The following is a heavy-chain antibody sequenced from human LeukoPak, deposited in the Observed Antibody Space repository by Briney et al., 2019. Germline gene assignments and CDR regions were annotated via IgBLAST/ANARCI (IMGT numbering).Heavy chain of an antibody. CDR2: IYHSGST. V-gene: IGHV4-38-2*01. J-gene: IGHJ3*02. CDR1: GGSFSGYY. Sequence: PSETLSLTCAVYGGSFSGYYWGWIRQPPGKGLEWIGSIYHSGSTYYNPSLKSRVTISVDTSKNQFSLKLSSVTAADTAVYYCARATQQFHGAFDIWGQGTMVTVSS. D-gene: IGHD6-13*01. CDR3: ARATQQFHGAFDI.